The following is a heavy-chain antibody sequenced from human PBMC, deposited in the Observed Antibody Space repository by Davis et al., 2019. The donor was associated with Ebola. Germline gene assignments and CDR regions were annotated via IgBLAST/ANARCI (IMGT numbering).Heavy chain of an antibody. V-gene: IGHV4-31*11. CDR1: GGSISSGGYY. D-gene: IGHD3-10*01. Sequence: PSETLSLTCAVSGGSISSGGYYWSWIRQHPGKGLEWIGYIYYSGSTYYNPSLKSRVTISVDTSKNQFSLKLSSVTAADTAVYYCARSLVAGFGELFGRFDPWGQGTLVTVSS. CDR2: IYYSGST. CDR3: ARSLVAGFGELFGRFDP. J-gene: IGHJ5*02.